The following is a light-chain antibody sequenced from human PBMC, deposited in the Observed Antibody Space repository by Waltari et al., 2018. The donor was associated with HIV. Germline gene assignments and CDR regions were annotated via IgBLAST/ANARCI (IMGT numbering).Light chain of an antibody. Sequence: QSVLTQPPSASGTPGQRVTISCSGTTSNVGTHFVSWYQQLPGTAPKLLIYRDNRRPSGVPDRFSGSKSGASASLGISGLRSEDEGDYYCATWDGSLGGFYVFGAGTKVTVL. V-gene: IGLV1-47*01. J-gene: IGLJ1*01. CDR2: RDN. CDR1: TSNVGTHF. CDR3: ATWDGSLGGFYV.